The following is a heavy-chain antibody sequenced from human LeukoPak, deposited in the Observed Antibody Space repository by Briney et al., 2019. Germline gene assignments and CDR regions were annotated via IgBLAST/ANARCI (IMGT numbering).Heavy chain of an antibody. V-gene: IGHV3-30*18. CDR2: ISYDGSNK. CDR1: GFTFSSYG. J-gene: IGHJ4*02. Sequence: PGGSLRLSCAASGFTFSSYGMHWVRQAPGKGLEWVAVISYDGSNKYYADSVKGRFTISRDNSKNTLYLQMNSLRAEDTAVYYCAKDGGDGYQLLEYYFDYWGQGTLVTVSS. D-gene: IGHD2-2*01. CDR3: AKDGGDGYQLLEYYFDY.